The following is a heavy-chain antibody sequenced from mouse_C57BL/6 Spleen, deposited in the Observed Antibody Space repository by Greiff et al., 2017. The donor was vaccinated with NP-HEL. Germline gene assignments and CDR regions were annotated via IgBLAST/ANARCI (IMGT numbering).Heavy chain of an antibody. D-gene: IGHD2-12*01. CDR3: ARHEGKPYDVSPYFDV. Sequence: QVQLQQSGAELVKPGASVKLSCKASGYTFTEYTIHWVKQRSGQGLEWIGWFYPGSGSIKYNEKFKDKATLTADKSSSTVYMELSRLTSEDSAVYFGARHEGKPYDVSPYFDVWGTGTTVTVSS. J-gene: IGHJ1*03. V-gene: IGHV1-62-2*01. CDR1: GYTFTEYT. CDR2: FYPGSGSI.